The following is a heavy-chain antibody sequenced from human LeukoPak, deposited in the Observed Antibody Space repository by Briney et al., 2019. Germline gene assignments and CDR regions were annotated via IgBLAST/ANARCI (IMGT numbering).Heavy chain of an antibody. CDR2: IKEDGSEI. D-gene: IGHD4-23*01. CDR1: AFTYSNYW. V-gene: IGHV3-7*01. CDR3: ARDRGYSTFDY. Sequence: GGSLRLSCAASAFTYSNYWMSWVRQAPGKGLEWVANIKEDGSEINYVDSVKGRFTISRDNAKNSLYLQMNSLRVDDTAVYYCARDRGYSTFDYWGQGTLVTVSS. J-gene: IGHJ4*02.